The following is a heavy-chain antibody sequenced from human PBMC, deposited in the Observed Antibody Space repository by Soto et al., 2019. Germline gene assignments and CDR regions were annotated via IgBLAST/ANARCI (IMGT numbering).Heavy chain of an antibody. CDR2: INHSGST. V-gene: IGHV4-34*01. CDR3: ARAPGYSTCDY. Sequence: PSETLSLTCAVYGGSFSGYYWSWIRQPPGKGLEWIGEINHSGSTNYNPSLKSRVTISVDTSKNQFSLKLSSVTAADTAVYYCARAPGYSTCDYWGQGTLVTVSS. CDR1: GGSFSGYY. D-gene: IGHD6-13*01. J-gene: IGHJ4*02.